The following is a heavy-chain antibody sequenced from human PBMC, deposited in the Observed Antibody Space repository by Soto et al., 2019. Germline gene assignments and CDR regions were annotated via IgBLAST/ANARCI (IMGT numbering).Heavy chain of an antibody. CDR1: GFTFSSYA. V-gene: IGHV3-30-3*01. Sequence: QVQLVESGGGVVQPGRSLRLSCAASGFTFSSYAMHWVRQAPGKGLEWVAVISYDGSNKYDADSVKGRFTISRDNSKNTLYLQMNSLRAEDTAVYYCVSGINVEMATIREGGYYYYGMDVWGQGTTVTVSS. CDR2: ISYDGSNK. D-gene: IGHD5-12*01. J-gene: IGHJ6*02. CDR3: VSGINVEMATIREGGYYYYGMDV.